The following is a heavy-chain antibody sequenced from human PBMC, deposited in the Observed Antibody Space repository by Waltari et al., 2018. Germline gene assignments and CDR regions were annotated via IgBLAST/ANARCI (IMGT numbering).Heavy chain of an antibody. CDR2: IDLNSGDT. Sequence: QVQLVQSGAEVKMPGDSVKVSCTASGYTFTAYYIQRVRQAPGQGLEWVGRIDLNSGDTNFAEKFLGRVTMTRDTSITTAYLELRRLRSDDTAIYHCSRDCTGGSCYGLTYGMDVWGQGTLVSVSS. V-gene: IGHV1-2*02. D-gene: IGHD2-15*01. J-gene: IGHJ6*02. CDR3: SRDCTGGSCYGLTYGMDV. CDR1: GYTFTAYY.